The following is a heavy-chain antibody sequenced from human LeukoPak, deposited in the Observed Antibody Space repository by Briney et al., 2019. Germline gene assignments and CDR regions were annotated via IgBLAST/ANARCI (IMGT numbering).Heavy chain of an antibody. J-gene: IGHJ4*02. Sequence: PGGSLRLSCAASGFTFSSYAMHWVRQAPGKGLEWVAVISYDGSNKYYADSVKGRFTISRDNSKNTLYVQMNSLRAEDTAVYYCAKDLHVRGSWPFDYWGQGTLVTVSS. CDR1: GFTFSSYA. CDR2: ISYDGSNK. V-gene: IGHV3-30*04. CDR3: AKDLHVRGSWPFDY. D-gene: IGHD1-26*01.